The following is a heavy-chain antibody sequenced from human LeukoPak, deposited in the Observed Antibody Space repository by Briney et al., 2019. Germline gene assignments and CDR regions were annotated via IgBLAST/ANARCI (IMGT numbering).Heavy chain of an antibody. D-gene: IGHD3-10*01. Sequence: PGGSLRLSCAASGFTFSSYSMNWVRQAPGKGLEWVSYISSGTIYYADSVKGRFTISRDNAKNSLYLQMNSLRDEDTAVYYCAREDGSGSYLVYWGQGTLVTVSS. J-gene: IGHJ4*02. V-gene: IGHV3-48*02. CDR1: GFTFSSYS. CDR2: ISSGTI. CDR3: AREDGSGSYLVY.